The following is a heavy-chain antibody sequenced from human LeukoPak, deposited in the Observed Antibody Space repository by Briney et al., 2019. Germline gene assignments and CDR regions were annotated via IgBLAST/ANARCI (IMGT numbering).Heavy chain of an antibody. CDR3: ARSPANYGYYYGMDV. V-gene: IGHV4-59*01. D-gene: IGHD3-10*01. CDR2: IYHSGST. CDR1: GGSISSYY. J-gene: IGHJ6*02. Sequence: SETLSLTCTVSGGSISSYYWNWIRQPPGKGLEWIGYIYHSGSTNYNPSLKSRVTTSVDTSKNQFSLKLSSVTAADTAVYYCARSPANYGYYYGMDVWGQGTTVTVSS.